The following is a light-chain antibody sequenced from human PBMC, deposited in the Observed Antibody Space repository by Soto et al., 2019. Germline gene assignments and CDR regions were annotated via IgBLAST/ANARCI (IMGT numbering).Light chain of an antibody. J-gene: IGKJ5*01. CDR2: AAS. CDR1: QGVNSY. Sequence: DIQLTQSPSFLSASVGDRVTITCRASQGVNSYFAWYQQKPGKAPKRLIYAASTLQSGVPSRFSGSGSGTEFTLTISSLQPEDFATYFCQQLDGYPATFGQGTRLEIK. CDR3: QQLDGYPAT. V-gene: IGKV1-9*01.